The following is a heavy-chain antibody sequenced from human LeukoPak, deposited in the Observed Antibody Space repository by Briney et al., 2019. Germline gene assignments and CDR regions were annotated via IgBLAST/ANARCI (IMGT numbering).Heavy chain of an antibody. CDR2: INHSGGT. J-gene: IGHJ1*01. Sequence: PSETLSLTCAVYGGSFIGYYWSWIRQPPGKGLEWIGEINHSGGTDYNPSLKSRVTISVDTSKNQFSLKLSSVTAADTAVYYSAGGPGIAAADWGQGTLVTVSS. V-gene: IGHV4-34*01. CDR3: AGGPGIAAAD. D-gene: IGHD6-13*01. CDR1: GGSFIGYY.